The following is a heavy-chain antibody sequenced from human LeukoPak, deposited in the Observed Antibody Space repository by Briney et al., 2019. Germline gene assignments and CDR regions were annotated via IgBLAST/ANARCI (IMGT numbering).Heavy chain of an antibody. CDR3: ARGKARGDYVGY. Sequence: PSETLSLTCTVSGGSISSSSYYWGWVRQAPGKGLEWVSYISSSSSTIYYADSVKGRFTISRDNAKNSLYLQMNSLRDEDTAVYYCARGKARGDYVGYWGQGTLVTVSS. D-gene: IGHD4-17*01. CDR1: GGSISSSSYY. CDR2: ISSSSSTI. J-gene: IGHJ4*02. V-gene: IGHV3-48*02.